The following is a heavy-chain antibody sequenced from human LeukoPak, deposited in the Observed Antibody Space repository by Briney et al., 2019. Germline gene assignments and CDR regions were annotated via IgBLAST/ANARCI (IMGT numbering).Heavy chain of an antibody. CDR1: GFTFSSCA. CDR3: VMVAASDDWFDP. J-gene: IGHJ5*02. D-gene: IGHD2-15*01. CDR2: ISGSGGST. V-gene: IGHV3-23*01. Sequence: GGSLRLSCAASGFTFSSCAMSWVRQAPGKGLEWVSAISGSGGSTYYADSVKGRFTISRDNSKNTLYLQMNSLRAEDTAVYYCVMVAASDDWFDPRGQGTLVTVSS.